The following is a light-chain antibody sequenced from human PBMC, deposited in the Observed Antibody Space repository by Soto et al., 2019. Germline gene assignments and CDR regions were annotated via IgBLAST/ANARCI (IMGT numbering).Light chain of an antibody. CDR2: AAT. Sequence: DIQMTQSPSSLSAFVGDSVTVTCRASQPIGTSLHWYQQKAGKAPKVLISAATKLQSGVPSRFTGGGSGTDFTLIISNLQPEDSATYYCQQGYNTFWTFGRGTKVDIK. CDR1: QPIGTS. V-gene: IGKV1-39*01. J-gene: IGKJ1*01. CDR3: QQGYNTFWT.